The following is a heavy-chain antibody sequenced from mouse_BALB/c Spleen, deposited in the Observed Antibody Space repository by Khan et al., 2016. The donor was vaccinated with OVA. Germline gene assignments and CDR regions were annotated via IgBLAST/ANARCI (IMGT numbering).Heavy chain of an antibody. J-gene: IGHJ4*01. D-gene: IGHD3-3*01. Sequence: QVQLQQSGAELMKPGASVKISCKATGSKFSSYWIEWVKQRPGHGLEWIGEILPGSGDINYNEKFKGKATFTEDTTSNTAYLQLSSLASEDSAVYYCARGAGATYGMDYWGQGTSVTVSS. CDR1: GSKFSSYW. CDR2: ILPGSGDI. CDR3: ARGAGATYGMDY. V-gene: IGHV1-9*01.